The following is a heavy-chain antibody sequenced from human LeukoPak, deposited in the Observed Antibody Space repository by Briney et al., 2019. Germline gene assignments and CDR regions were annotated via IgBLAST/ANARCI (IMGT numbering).Heavy chain of an antibody. CDR1: GGSISSSSYN. CDR2: VYYSGST. Sequence: SETLSLTCTVSGGSISSSSYNWGWFRHPQGKGLEWIGRVYYSGSTNYNPSLKSRVTISVATSKNQFSLNLSSMTAADTAVYYCARGDSGAWDWFVPWGQGTLVTVSS. D-gene: IGHD3-10*01. J-gene: IGHJ5*02. V-gene: IGHV4-39*07. CDR3: ARGDSGAWDWFVP.